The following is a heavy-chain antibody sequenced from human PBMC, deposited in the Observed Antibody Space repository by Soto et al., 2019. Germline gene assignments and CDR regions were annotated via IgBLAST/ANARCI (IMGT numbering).Heavy chain of an antibody. CDR2: LYSGGST. Sequence: EVPLVESGGCLVQPGGSLRLACAASGFTVSGYYMTWVRQAPGKGLDWVSLLYSGGSTIYADSVKGRLTISRDSSKNTLYLQMNSLRVEDTAVYYCARATVGASDFGFDSWGQGTLVTVSS. J-gene: IGHJ4*02. D-gene: IGHD1-26*01. CDR1: GFTVSGYY. CDR3: ARATVGASDFGFDS. V-gene: IGHV3-53*01.